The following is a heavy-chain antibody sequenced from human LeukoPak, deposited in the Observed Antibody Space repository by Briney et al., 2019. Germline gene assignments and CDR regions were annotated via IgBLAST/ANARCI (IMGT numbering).Heavy chain of an antibody. Sequence: GGSLRLACAASGFTFSSYSMNWVRQAPGKGLEWVSSISSSSSYIYYADSVKGRFTISRDNAKNSLYLQMNSLRAEDTAVYYCARDGHYDTRYFDYWGQGTLVTVSS. D-gene: IGHD3-22*01. CDR2: ISSSSSYI. CDR1: GFTFSSYS. V-gene: IGHV3-21*01. J-gene: IGHJ4*02. CDR3: ARDGHYDTRYFDY.